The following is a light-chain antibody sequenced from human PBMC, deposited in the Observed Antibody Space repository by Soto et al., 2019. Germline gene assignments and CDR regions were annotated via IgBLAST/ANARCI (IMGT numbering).Light chain of an antibody. CDR3: QQDSCSIT. V-gene: IGKV3-20*01. Sequence: IVLTQSPGTLSLSPAERATLSCRARQSVSSSYLAWYQQQPGQAPRLLIYGASSRATGIPGRFSGSGAGTYFTITSSRLEPEDVVVYCCQQDSCSITFGEGTQVEIK. CDR1: QSVSSSY. J-gene: IGKJ4*01. CDR2: GAS.